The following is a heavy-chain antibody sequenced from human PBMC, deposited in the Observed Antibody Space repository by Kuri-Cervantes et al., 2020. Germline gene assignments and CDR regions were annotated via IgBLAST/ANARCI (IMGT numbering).Heavy chain of an antibody. J-gene: IGHJ5*02. V-gene: IGHV1-46*01. CDR3: ARGVTSGSYQNWFDP. CDR2: INPSGGST. Sequence: ASVKVSCKASGYTFTSYYMHWVRQAPGQGLEWKGIINPSGGSTSYAQKFQGGVTMTRDTSTSTVYMELSSLRSEDTAVYYCARGVTSGSYQNWFDPWGQGTLVTVSS. D-gene: IGHD1-26*01. CDR1: GYTFTSYY.